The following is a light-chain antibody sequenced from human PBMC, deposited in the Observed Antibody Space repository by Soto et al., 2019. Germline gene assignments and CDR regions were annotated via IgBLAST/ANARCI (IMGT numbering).Light chain of an antibody. J-gene: IGKJ5*01. CDR2: DVS. V-gene: IGKV3D-20*02. CDR3: HQRYNWPRVT. Sequence: EIVLTQSPGTLSLSPGERGTLSCRASQSISSNFVAWYQQKPGQPPRLLIYDVSNRATGIPARFSGSGSGTDFTLTITSLEPEDLAVYFCHQRYNWPRVTVGQGTRLEIK. CDR1: QSISSNF.